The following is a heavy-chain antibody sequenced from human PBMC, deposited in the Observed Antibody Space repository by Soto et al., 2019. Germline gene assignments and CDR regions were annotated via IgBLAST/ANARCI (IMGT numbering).Heavy chain of an antibody. J-gene: IGHJ4*02. CDR2: VFHTGNT. CDR1: GASISIRVC. V-gene: IGHV4-4*01. D-gene: IGHD3-3*01. Sequence: LSLTCAVSGASISIRVCWTWVRQPPVNGLECIVEVFHTGNTNYNPSLKSRVSISMDTSKNQFSLNLDSVTAADTAVYFCARDFAYFDSWGQGTLVTVSS. CDR3: ARDFAYFDS.